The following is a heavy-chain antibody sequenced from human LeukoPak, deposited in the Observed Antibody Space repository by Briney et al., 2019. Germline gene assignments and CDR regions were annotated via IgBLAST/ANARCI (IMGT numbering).Heavy chain of an antibody. J-gene: IGHJ4*02. CDR1: GISLDYAW. D-gene: IGHD2-8*01. Sequence: GGSLRLSCAASGISLDYAWMTWVRQAPGKGLEWVSDINGSGGRTNYADSVKGRFTISRDNSKNTLYLQMNSLRAEDTAVYYCAKSGALKWAYWGQGTLVTVSS. CDR2: INGSGGRT. V-gene: IGHV3-23*01. CDR3: AKSGALKWAY.